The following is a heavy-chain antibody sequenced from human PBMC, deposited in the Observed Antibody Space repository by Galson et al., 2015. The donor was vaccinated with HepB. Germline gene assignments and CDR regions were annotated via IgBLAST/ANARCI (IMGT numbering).Heavy chain of an antibody. Sequence: SLRLSCAASGFTFSSYSMNWVRQAPGKGLEWVSSISSSSSYIYYADSVKGRFTISRDNAKNSLYLQMNSLRAEDTAVYYCARDLSRFGELSDAFGIWGQGTMVTVSS. CDR3: ARDLSRFGELSDAFGI. J-gene: IGHJ3*02. CDR1: GFTFSSYS. CDR2: ISSSSSYI. D-gene: IGHD3-10*01. V-gene: IGHV3-21*01.